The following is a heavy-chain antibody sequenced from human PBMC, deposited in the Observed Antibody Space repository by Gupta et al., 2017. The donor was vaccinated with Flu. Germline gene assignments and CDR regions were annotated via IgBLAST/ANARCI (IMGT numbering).Heavy chain of an antibody. CDR1: GFTFRGYS. CDR2: ISSSSSYI. J-gene: IGHJ3*02. D-gene: IGHD1-26*01. Sequence: EVPLVEPGGGLVRPGGSLILSCAASGFTFRGYSMNWVRQAPGKGLEWVSSISSSSSYIYYADSVKGRFTISRDNAKNSLYLQMNSLRAEDTAVYYCARGGSYTNNDAFDIWGQGTMVTVSS. CDR3: ARGGSYTNNDAFDI. V-gene: IGHV3-21*01.